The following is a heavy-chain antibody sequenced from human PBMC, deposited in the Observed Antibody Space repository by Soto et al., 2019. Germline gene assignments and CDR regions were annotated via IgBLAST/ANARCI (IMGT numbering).Heavy chain of an antibody. Sequence: QVELVQSGGEVKKPGASVTVSCKASGYTFTIYGIAWVRQVPGQGLEWMGWISVYNDKRNYAQKFQGRVTMTTDTSTSTAYFSLSNLRPDDTAVYFCATRGASIFDSWGQGTLVTVSS. CDR3: ATRGASIFDS. V-gene: IGHV1-18*01. D-gene: IGHD6-6*01. J-gene: IGHJ4*02. CDR2: ISVYNDKR. CDR1: GYTFTIYG.